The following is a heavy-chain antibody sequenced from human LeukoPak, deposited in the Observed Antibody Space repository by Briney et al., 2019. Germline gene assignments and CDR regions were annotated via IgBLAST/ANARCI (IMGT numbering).Heavy chain of an antibody. J-gene: IGHJ4*02. V-gene: IGHV1-18*01. CDR1: GYTFNTYG. Sequence: ASVKVSCKPYGYTFNTYGITWVRQAPGQGLEWMGWISPYNGNTNYAQKFQGRVTLTTDTSTSTAYMELRSLRSDDTAVYYCARGPHERSGYPDNWGQGTLVTVSS. CDR2: ISPYNGNT. CDR3: ARGPHERSGYPDN. D-gene: IGHD3-22*01.